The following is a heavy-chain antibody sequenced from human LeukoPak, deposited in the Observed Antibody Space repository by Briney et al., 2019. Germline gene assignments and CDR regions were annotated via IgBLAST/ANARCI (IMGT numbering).Heavy chain of an antibody. CDR2: ICYSGST. CDR1: GGSISSYY. D-gene: IGHD4-17*01. V-gene: IGHV4-59*01. Sequence: TSETLSLTCTVSGGSISSYYWSWIRQPPGKGLEWIGYICYSGSTNYNPSLKSRVTISVDTSKNQFSLKLSSVTAADTAVYYCASSPTGFDFDYWGQGTLVTVSS. J-gene: IGHJ4*02. CDR3: ASSPTGFDFDY.